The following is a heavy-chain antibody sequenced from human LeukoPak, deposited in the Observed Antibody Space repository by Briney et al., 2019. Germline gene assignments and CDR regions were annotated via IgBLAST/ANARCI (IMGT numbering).Heavy chain of an antibody. Sequence: SETLSLTCAVYGGSFSGYYWSWIRQPPGKGLEWIGEINHSGSTNYNPSLKSRVTISVDTSKNQFSLKLSSVTAADTAVYFCARVVAYNQIGYFDYWGQGTPVTVSS. J-gene: IGHJ4*02. CDR3: ARVVAYNQIGYFDY. D-gene: IGHD1-1*01. V-gene: IGHV4-34*01. CDR1: GGSFSGYY. CDR2: INHSGST.